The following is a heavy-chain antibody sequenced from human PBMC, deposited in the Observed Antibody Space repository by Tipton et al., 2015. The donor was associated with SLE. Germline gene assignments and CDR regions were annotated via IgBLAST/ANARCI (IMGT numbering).Heavy chain of an antibody. Sequence: TLSLTCTVSGDSIRRSIYYWGWIRQPPGKGLEWIGNIYYSGNTYFNPSLKSRVVISIDTSKNQFSLKLFSVIAADTAVYFCAVGDESSGHYFGSGSYYYSFMDVWGKGATVTVSS. CDR1: GDSIRRSIYY. V-gene: IGHV4-39*07. CDR3: AVGDESSGHYFGSGSYYYSFMDV. D-gene: IGHD3-10*01. J-gene: IGHJ6*03. CDR2: IYYSGNT.